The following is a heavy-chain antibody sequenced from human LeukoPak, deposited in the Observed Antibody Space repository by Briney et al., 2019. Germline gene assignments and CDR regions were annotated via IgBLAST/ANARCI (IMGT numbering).Heavy chain of an antibody. V-gene: IGHV4-38-2*02. Sequence: SQTLSLTCSGSNYSISNSLYWGWLRQPPGRGLEWIGSIYRSGSTFYNPSLKSRVTISLDTSKNQFSLKLSSVTAADTAVYFCARGTYGYYMDVWGKGTTVTVSS. CDR2: IYRSGST. D-gene: IGHD4-17*01. CDR3: ARGTYGYYMDV. CDR1: NYSISNSLY. J-gene: IGHJ6*03.